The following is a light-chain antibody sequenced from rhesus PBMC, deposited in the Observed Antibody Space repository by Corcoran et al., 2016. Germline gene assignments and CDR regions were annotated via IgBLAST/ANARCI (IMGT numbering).Light chain of an antibody. Sequence: QSAPTQPPSVSGSPGQSVTISCTGTSSDIGGYNYVSWYQQHPGKAPKLMIYGVSNRPSGISDRFSGSKSGNTASLTISGLQAEDEAEYYCCSYTTSTTDVFGSGTKLTVL. J-gene: IGLJ6*01. CDR3: CSYTTSTTDV. CDR2: GVS. V-gene: IGLV2S7*01. CDR1: SSDIGGYNY.